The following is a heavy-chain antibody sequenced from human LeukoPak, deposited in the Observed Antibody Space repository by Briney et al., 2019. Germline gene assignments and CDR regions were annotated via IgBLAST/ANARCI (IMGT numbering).Heavy chain of an antibody. CDR1: GFTFA. D-gene: IGHD2-21*01. V-gene: IGHV3-23*01. CDR3: AKAPVTTCSGAYCYPFDY. Sequence: GGSLRLSCAASGFTFAMSWVRQAPGKGLEWVSAISVSGNTYHADSVKGRFTISRDSSKNTLYLQMNRLRAEDAAVYYCAKAPVTTCSGAYCYPFDYWGQGTLVTVSS. J-gene: IGHJ4*02. CDR2: ISVSGNT.